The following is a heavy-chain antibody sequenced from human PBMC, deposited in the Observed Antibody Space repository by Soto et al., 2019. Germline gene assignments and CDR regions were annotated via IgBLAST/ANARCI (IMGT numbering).Heavy chain of an antibody. CDR1: GGSINSGGSF. CDR3: ARGLYEPNWFDS. V-gene: IGHV4-31*03. D-gene: IGHD3-22*01. CDR2: LSHTGNT. Sequence: QVQLQESGPGLVKPSQTLSLICTVSGGSINSGGSFWTWIRQHPGRAPQWIGYLSHTGNTYYNPSLKRRVLMSVDRSKNPLTLRLRSVTAAHTAVYYCARGLYEPNWFDSWGQGTLVTVSS. J-gene: IGHJ5*01.